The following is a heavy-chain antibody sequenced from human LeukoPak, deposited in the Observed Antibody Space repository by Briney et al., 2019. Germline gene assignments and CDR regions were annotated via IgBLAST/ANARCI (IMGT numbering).Heavy chain of an antibody. CDR3: ARESSWY. CDR1: GFTFSSYA. CDR2: ISYDGSNK. V-gene: IGHV3-30-3*01. J-gene: IGHJ4*02. D-gene: IGHD6-6*01. Sequence: GRSLRLSCAASGFTFSSYAMHWVRQAPGKGLEWVAVISYDGSNKYYADSVKGRFTISRDNSKNTLYLQMNSLRAGDTAVYYCARESSWYWGQGTLVTVSS.